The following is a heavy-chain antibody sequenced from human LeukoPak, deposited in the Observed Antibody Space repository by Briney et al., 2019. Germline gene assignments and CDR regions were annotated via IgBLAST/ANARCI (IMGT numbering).Heavy chain of an antibody. D-gene: IGHD4-17*01. CDR1: GGSISSGDYY. V-gene: IGHV4-30-4*01. CDR3: ARATDYGDPRGFDY. CDR2: IYYSGGT. J-gene: IGHJ4*02. Sequence: SQTLSLTCTVSGGSISSGDYYCSWIGQPPGKGLEWIGYIYYSGGTYYNPSLKSRVTISVDTSKNQFSLKLSSVTAADTAVYYCARATDYGDPRGFDYWGQGTLITVSS.